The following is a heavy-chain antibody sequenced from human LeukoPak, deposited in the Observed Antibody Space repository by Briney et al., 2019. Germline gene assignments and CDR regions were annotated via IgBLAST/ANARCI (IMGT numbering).Heavy chain of an antibody. J-gene: IGHJ6*02. V-gene: IGHV1-69*13. CDR3: ARGGFWSGPGMDV. CDR2: IIPIYGTA. D-gene: IGHD3-3*01. CDR1: GGTFSSYA. Sequence: GASVKVSCKASGGTFSSYAISWVRQAPGQGLEWMGGIIPIYGTANYAQKFQGRVTITADESTSTAYMELSSLRSEDTAVYYCARGGFWSGPGMDVWGQGTTVTVSS.